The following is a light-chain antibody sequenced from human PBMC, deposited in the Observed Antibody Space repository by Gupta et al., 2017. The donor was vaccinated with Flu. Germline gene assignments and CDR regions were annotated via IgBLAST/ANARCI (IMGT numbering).Light chain of an antibody. Sequence: DIQLTQSPSTLAASVGDRVTITCWASQSISTWSAWYQQKPGTAPKLLIYKASTLESGVPSRFSGSGSGTEFTLAISSLQPDDFATYYCQQFISFPYSFGPGTKLEIK. V-gene: IGKV1-5*03. CDR2: KAS. J-gene: IGKJ2*03. CDR1: QSISTW. CDR3: QQFISFPYS.